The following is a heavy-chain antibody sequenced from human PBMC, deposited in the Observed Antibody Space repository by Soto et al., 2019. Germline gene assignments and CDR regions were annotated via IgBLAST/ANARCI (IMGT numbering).Heavy chain of an antibody. V-gene: IGHV3-23*01. CDR1: GFTFSSYA. Sequence: PGGSLRLSCAASGFTFSSYAMSWVRQAPGKGLEWVSAISGSGGSTYYADSVKGRFTISRDNSKNTLYLQMNSLRAEDTAVYYCAKSRIAVAGKGNYYYYYGMDVWGQGTKVTVSS. J-gene: IGHJ6*02. D-gene: IGHD6-19*01. CDR2: ISGSGGST. CDR3: AKSRIAVAGKGNYYYYYGMDV.